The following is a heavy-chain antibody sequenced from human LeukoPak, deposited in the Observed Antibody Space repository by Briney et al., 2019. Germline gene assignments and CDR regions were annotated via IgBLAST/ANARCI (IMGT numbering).Heavy chain of an antibody. CDR1: GFTFSSYW. J-gene: IGHJ3*02. CDR2: IKQDGSEK. CDR3: ARGPIQLWSKYAFDI. D-gene: IGHD5-18*01. V-gene: IGHV3-7*01. Sequence: GGSLRLSCAASGFTFSSYWMSWVRQAPGKGLEWVANIKQDGSEKYYVDSVKGRFTISRDNAKNSLYLQMNSLRAEDTAVYYCARGPIQLWSKYAFDIWGQGTMVTVSS.